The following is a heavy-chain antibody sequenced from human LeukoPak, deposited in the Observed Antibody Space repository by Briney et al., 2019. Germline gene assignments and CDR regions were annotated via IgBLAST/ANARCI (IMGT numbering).Heavy chain of an antibody. J-gene: IGHJ3*01. CDR2: LYNSGST. CDR1: GGSISSYY. V-gene: IGHV4-59*01. Sequence: SETLSLNCTVSGGSISSYYWSWIRQPPGKGLEWIGYLYNSGSTKYNPSLKSRVTISVDTSKNQFSLKLNSVTAADTAVYYCAREGGGRDGHNWGPFDVWGQGTMVTVSP. D-gene: IGHD5-24*01. CDR3: AREGGGRDGHNWGPFDV.